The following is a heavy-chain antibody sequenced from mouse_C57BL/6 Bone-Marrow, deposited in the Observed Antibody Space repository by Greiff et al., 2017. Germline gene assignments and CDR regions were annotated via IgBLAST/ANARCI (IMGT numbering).Heavy chain of an antibody. D-gene: IGHD2-2*01. Sequence: VKLMESGAELVRPGASVTLSCKASGYTFTDYEMHWVKQTPVHGLEWIGAIDPETGGTAYNQKFKGKAILTADKSSSTAYMELRSLTSEDSAVYYCTRFSGYPYWYFDVWGTGTTVTVSS. CDR2: IDPETGGT. V-gene: IGHV1-15*01. J-gene: IGHJ1*03. CDR1: GYTFTDYE. CDR3: TRFSGYPYWYFDV.